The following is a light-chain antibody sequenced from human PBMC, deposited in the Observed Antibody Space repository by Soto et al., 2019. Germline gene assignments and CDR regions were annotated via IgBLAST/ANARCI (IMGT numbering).Light chain of an antibody. CDR2: GAS. J-gene: IGKJ4*01. V-gene: IGKV3-20*01. Sequence: EIVLTQSPGTLSLSPGERATLSCRASQSVSSATYLAWYQQKPGQPPRLLIYGASSRAADIPDRFSGSGSGTDFTLTISRLELEDFAVYFCQQYGDSPLTFGGGTRVETK. CDR1: QSVSSATY. CDR3: QQYGDSPLT.